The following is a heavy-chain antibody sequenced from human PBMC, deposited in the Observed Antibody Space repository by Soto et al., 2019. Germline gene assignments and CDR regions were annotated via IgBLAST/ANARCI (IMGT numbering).Heavy chain of an antibody. CDR1: GLTFGGYG. V-gene: IGHV3-33*01. CDR3: ARSKWHDGSGRVREFDY. Sequence: GGSLRLSCAASGLTFGGYGMHWVRQAPGKGLEWAAGISYDGRNTYYADSVQGRFAISRDNSKNTMYLQMNSLRVEDTAIYYCARSKWHDGSGRVREFDYWGQGA. CDR2: ISYDGRNT. J-gene: IGHJ4*02. D-gene: IGHD3-10*01.